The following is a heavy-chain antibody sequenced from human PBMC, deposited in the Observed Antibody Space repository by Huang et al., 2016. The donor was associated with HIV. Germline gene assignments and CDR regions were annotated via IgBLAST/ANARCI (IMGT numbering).Heavy chain of an antibody. Sequence: EVQLVESGGGLVKPGGSLRLSCASCGFSFNTYIMNWVRQAPGKGLEWVSSITGSSTYVYDADSVEGRFTISRDNAKSLLYLQMNSLRAEDTAIFYCARDCGDTGIAFKAFDLWGQGTMVTVSP. J-gene: IGHJ3*01. CDR1: GFSFNTYI. V-gene: IGHV3-21*06. CDR3: ARDCGDTGIAFKAFDL. D-gene: IGHD5-18*01. CDR2: ITGSSTYV.